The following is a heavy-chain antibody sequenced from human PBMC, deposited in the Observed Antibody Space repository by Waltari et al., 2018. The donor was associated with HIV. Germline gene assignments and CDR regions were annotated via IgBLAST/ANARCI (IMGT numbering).Heavy chain of an antibody. J-gene: IGHJ6*02. CDR2: ISYSGNS. Sequence: QVQLQESGPGLVKPSQTLSLTCTVSGGPVSSDSHYWSWIRQQPGKGLEWMGYISYSGNSYYTPSLKSRVIRSIDTSQNQFSLELTSVTAADTAVYYCARDSGLYGTYSHGMDVWGQGTTVTVSS. D-gene: IGHD4-17*01. CDR1: GGPVSSDSHY. CDR3: ARDSGLYGTYSHGMDV. V-gene: IGHV4-31*03.